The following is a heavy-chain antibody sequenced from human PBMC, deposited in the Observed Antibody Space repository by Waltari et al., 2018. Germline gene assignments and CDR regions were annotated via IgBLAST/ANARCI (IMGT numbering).Heavy chain of an antibody. V-gene: IGHV4-4*07. CDR1: GGSISSYY. Sequence: QVQLQESGPGLVKPSETLSLTCTVSGGSISSYYWSWIRQPAGKGLEWIGRIYTSGSTNYNPSLKSRVTMSVDTSKNQFSLKLSSVTAADTAVYYCAREILHKDHTLFDYWGQGTLVTVSS. J-gene: IGHJ4*02. CDR3: AREILHKDHTLFDY. CDR2: IYTSGST.